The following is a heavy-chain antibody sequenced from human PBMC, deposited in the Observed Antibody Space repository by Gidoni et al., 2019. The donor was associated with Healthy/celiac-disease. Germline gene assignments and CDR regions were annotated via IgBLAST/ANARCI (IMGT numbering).Heavy chain of an antibody. CDR1: RGTFSSYA. Sequence: VQLVQSGAAVKKPGSSVKVSCKASRGTFSSYAISWVRQAPGQGLEWMGGIIPICGTANYAQKFQGRVTITADESTSTAYMELSSLRSEDTAVYYCARDLGLSIAARLTYGMDVWGQGTTVTVSS. J-gene: IGHJ6*02. CDR2: IIPICGTA. D-gene: IGHD6-6*01. V-gene: IGHV1-69*01. CDR3: ARDLGLSIAARLTYGMDV.